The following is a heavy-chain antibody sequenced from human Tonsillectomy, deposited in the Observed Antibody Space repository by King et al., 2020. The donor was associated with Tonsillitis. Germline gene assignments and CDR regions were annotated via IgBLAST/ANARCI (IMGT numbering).Heavy chain of an antibody. CDR1: GFTFSGHS. D-gene: IGHD5-18*01. V-gene: IGHV3-48*01. CDR2: ISGSSDTI. J-gene: IGHJ4*02. Sequence: VQLVESGGGLVQPGGSLRLSCAASGFTFSGHSMNWVRQAPGKGLEWLAYISGSSDTIYYADSLKGRFTISRDNAKNSIYLLMNSLRAEDTAIYYCARDTPEQTAMIPFDYWGQGTLVTVSS. CDR3: ARDTPEQTAMIPFDY.